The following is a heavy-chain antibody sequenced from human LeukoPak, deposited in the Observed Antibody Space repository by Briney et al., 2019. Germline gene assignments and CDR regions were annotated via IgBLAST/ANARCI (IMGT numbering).Heavy chain of an antibody. Sequence: GGSLRLSCVASGFTFSSYSMNWVRQVPGKGLEWVSAISGSGGSTYYADSVKGRFTISRDNSKNTLYLQMNSLRAEDTAVYYCAKKGYCSSTSCLFSYYMDVWGKGTTVTISS. CDR2: ISGSGGST. J-gene: IGHJ6*03. CDR1: GFTFSSYS. D-gene: IGHD2-2*01. V-gene: IGHV3-23*01. CDR3: AKKGYCSSTSCLFSYYMDV.